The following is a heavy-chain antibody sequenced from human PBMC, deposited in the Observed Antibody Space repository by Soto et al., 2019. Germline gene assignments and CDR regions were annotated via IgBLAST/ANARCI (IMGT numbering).Heavy chain of an antibody. CDR1: GGSFSGYY. V-gene: IGHV4-34*01. Sequence: SETLSLTCAVYGGSFSGYYWSWIRQPPGKGLEWIGEINHSGSTNYNPSLKSRVTISVDTSKNQFSLKLSSVTAADTAVYYCAAKPAVNWKYYFDYWGQGTLVTVYS. J-gene: IGHJ4*02. CDR3: AAKPAVNWKYYFDY. D-gene: IGHD1-20*01. CDR2: INHSGST.